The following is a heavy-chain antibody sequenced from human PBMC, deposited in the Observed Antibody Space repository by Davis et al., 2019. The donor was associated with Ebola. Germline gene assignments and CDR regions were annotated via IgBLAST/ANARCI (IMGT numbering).Heavy chain of an antibody. CDR3: ARGTGVFLWDRTDYYGMDV. CDR2: INPSGGST. J-gene: IGHJ6*02. Sequence: ASVKVSCKASGYTFTSYYMHWVRQAPGQGLEWMGIINPSGGSTSYAQKFQGRVTMTRDTSTSTVYMELSSLRSEDTAVYYCARGTGVFLWDRTDYYGMDVWGQGTTVTVSS. D-gene: IGHD3-10*01. CDR1: GYTFTSYY. V-gene: IGHV1-46*01.